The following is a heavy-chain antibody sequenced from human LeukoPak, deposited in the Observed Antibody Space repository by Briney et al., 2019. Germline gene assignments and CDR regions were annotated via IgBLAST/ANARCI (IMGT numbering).Heavy chain of an antibody. D-gene: IGHD2-2*02. CDR3: ARDDPGSAAIGNWFDP. CDR1: GGSISSSSYY. Sequence: SETLSLTCTVSGGSISSSSYYWGWIRQPPGKGLEWIGSIYYSGSTNYNPSLKSRVTMSVDTSKNQFSLKLSSVTAADTAVYYCARDDPGSAAIGNWFDPWGQGTLVTVSS. V-gene: IGHV4-39*07. J-gene: IGHJ5*02. CDR2: IYYSGST.